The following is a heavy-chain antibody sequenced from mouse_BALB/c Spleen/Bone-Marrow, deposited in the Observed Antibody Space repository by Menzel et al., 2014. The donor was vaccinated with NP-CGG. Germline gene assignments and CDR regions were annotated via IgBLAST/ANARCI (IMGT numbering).Heavy chain of an antibody. V-gene: IGHV1S56*01. CDR3: ARDGEIRGYFAY. J-gene: IGHJ2*01. Sequence: VQLQESGPELVKPGASVRISCKASGYTFTSYYIHWVKQRPGQGLEWIGWIYPGNVNTKYNERFKGKATLTADKSSSTAYMHLSSLTSEDSAVYFCARDGEIRGYFAYWGQGTTLTVSS. CDR1: GYTFTSYY. CDR2: IYPGNVNT. D-gene: IGHD3-1*01.